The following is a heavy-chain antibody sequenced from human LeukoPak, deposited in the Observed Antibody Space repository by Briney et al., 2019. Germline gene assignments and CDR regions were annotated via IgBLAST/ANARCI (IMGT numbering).Heavy chain of an antibody. CDR1: GASISSYS. D-gene: IGHD6-13*01. CDR3: ARLEQQLDAEHFQY. CDR2: IYSIGNT. Sequence: SETLSLTCTVSGASISSYSWSWIRQPPGRTLEWIGGIYSIGNTNDNPSLKGRVTISADTSKNQFSLKLSSVTAADTAVYYCARLEQQLDAEHFQYWGQGTLVTVSS. J-gene: IGHJ1*01. V-gene: IGHV4-59*08.